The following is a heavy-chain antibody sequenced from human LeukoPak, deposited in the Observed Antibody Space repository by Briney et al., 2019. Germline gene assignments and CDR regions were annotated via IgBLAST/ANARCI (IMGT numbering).Heavy chain of an antibody. D-gene: IGHD6-19*01. Sequence: GGSLRLSCAASGFSFSGYFMTWVRQAPGKGLEWIAFISSDGNSKYYADSVKGRFTISRDNAKNSLYLQMNSLRAEDTAVYYCARARDSSGWLFDYWGQGTLVTVSS. CDR2: ISSDGNSK. V-gene: IGHV3-11*04. J-gene: IGHJ4*02. CDR1: GFSFSGYF. CDR3: ARARDSSGWLFDY.